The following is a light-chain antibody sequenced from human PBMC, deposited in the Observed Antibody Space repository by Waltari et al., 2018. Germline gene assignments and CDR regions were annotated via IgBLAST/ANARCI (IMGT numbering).Light chain of an antibody. CDR2: KDS. CDR3: QSADSSGSVV. CDR1: ALSKQY. J-gene: IGLJ2*01. V-gene: IGLV3-25*03. Sequence: SFELTQPPSLSVSPGQTARITCSGDALSKQYAHWHQQRPGLAPVLVIYKDSERPSGIPWRFSGASSGTTGTLTISGVQAEDEADYYCQSADSSGSVVFGGGTKLTVL.